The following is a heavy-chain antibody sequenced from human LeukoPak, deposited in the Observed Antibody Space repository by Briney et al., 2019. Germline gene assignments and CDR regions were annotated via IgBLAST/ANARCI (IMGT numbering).Heavy chain of an antibody. D-gene: IGHD5-18*01. CDR1: GFTFSRNN. CDR2: VSTSSSYI. J-gene: IGHJ4*02. Sequence: GGSLRLSCAASGFTFSRNNMNCVRQAPGKGLEWVSSVSTSSSYIYYADSVKGRFTISRDNAKKSLYLQMNSLRAEDTGVYYCARDPKLTHKAMVQPYFDYWGQGTLVTVSS. V-gene: IGHV3-21*01. CDR3: ARDPKLTHKAMVQPYFDY.